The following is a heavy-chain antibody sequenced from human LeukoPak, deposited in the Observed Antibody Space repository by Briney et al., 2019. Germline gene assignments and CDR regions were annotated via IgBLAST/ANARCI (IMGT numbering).Heavy chain of an antibody. CDR1: GFSFRSCE. D-gene: IGHD2-8*01. Sequence: PGGSLRLSCAASGFSFRSCEMNWVRQAPGKGPEWVAHINSADNVEYYTDSVRGRFTLSRDNAKDLPYLHLNSLRDEDTGVYYCARDTVNGPFVISLDLWGQGVLVTVSS. CDR3: ARDTVNGPFVISLDL. V-gene: IGHV3-48*03. CDR2: INSADNVE. J-gene: IGHJ5*02.